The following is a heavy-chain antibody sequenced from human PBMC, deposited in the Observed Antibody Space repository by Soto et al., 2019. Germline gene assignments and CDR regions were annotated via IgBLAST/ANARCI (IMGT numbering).Heavy chain of an antibody. J-gene: IGHJ6*02. V-gene: IGHV4-39*02. CDR1: GGSISSSSYY. D-gene: IGHD2-21*02. CDR2: IYYSGST. Sequence: PSETLSLTCTVSGGSISSSSYYWGWIRQPPGKGLEWIGSIYYSGSTYYNPSLKSRVTISVDTSTSTVYMELRSLSSDDTAVYYCAREGDVPYYYYGMDVWGQGTTVTVSS. CDR3: AREGDVPYYYYGMDV.